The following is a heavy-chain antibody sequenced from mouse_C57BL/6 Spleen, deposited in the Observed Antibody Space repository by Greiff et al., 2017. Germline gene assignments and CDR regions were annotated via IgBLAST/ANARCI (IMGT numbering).Heavy chain of an antibody. V-gene: IGHV1-77*01. CDR3: ARSYYGSSSAWFSY. D-gene: IGHD1-1*01. CDR2: IRPGSGST. CDR1: GYTFTDDY. Sequence: VQLQQSGAELVKPGASVKISCKASGYTFTDDYLNWVKQRPGQGLEWLGKIRPGSGSTNYNEKFKGKATLTADKSYSTDYMQLSSLTSDDSAVYFCARSYYGSSSAWFSYWGQGTLVTVSA. J-gene: IGHJ3*01.